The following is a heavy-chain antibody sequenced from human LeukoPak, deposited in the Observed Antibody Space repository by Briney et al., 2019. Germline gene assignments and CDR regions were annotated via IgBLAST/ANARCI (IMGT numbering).Heavy chain of an antibody. CDR3: ARRDYGGTSAAFDI. CDR2: IFPGDSDT. CDR1: GYNFTTYW. D-gene: IGHD4-23*01. V-gene: IGHV5-51*01. J-gene: IGHJ3*02. Sequence: GESLKIFCKGSGYNFTTYWVGWVRHMPGKGLEWMGIIFPGDSDTRYRPSFQGQVTISADKSISTAYLQWSSLKASDTAMYYCARRDYGGTSAAFDIWGQPTKVTVSS.